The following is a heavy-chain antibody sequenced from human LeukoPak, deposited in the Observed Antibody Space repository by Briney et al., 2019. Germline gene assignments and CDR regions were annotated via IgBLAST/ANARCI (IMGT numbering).Heavy chain of an antibody. D-gene: IGHD6-6*01. CDR3: ARDGYSSSSTFDY. Sequence: GESLRLSCAPSGFTFSSYSMNWVRQPPGKGLEWVSSISSSSSYIYYANSVKGRFTISRDNAKNSLYLQMNSQRAEDTAVYYCARDGYSSSSTFDYWGQGTLVTVSS. J-gene: IGHJ4*02. CDR2: ISSSSSYI. CDR1: GFTFSSYS. V-gene: IGHV3-21*01.